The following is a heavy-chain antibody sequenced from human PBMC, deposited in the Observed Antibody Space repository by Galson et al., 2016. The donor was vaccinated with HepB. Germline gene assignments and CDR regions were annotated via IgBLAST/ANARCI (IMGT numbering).Heavy chain of an antibody. CDR3: ARWGSNVWFTSGWLYGMDI. Sequence: QSGAEVKKPGASVKVSCKASGYTFSSYPVHWVRQAPGQRLEWMGWINPVNGHTQYSQKFQGRVTITRNTSASTAYMEVSSLRSEDTAVYYCARWGSNVWFTSGWLYGMDIWGQGTTVTVSS. CDR2: INPVNGHT. D-gene: IGHD6-19*01. CDR1: GYTFSSYP. J-gene: IGHJ6*02. V-gene: IGHV1-3*01.